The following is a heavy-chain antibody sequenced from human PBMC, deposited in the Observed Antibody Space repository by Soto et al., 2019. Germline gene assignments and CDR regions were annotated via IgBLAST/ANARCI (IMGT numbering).Heavy chain of an antibody. CDR2: ISSSGSTI. CDR1: GFTLSDYY. CDR3: ARPISYGTPFDY. V-gene: IGHV3-11*01. D-gene: IGHD5-18*01. J-gene: IGHJ4*02. Sequence: PGGSLRLSCAASGFTLSDYYMSWIRQAPGKGLEWVSYISSSGSTIYYADSVKGRFTISRDNAKNSLYLQMNSLRAEDTAVYYCARPISYGTPFDYWGQGTLVTVSS.